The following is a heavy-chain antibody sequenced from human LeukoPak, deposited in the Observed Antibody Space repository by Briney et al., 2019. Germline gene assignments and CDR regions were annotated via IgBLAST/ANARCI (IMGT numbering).Heavy chain of an antibody. Sequence: GRSLRLSCAASGFTFSSYAMHWVRQAPGRGLEWVAVISYDGRNKHHADSVKGRFTISRDNSKNTLYLQMDSLRAEDTAVYYCARGDFGVVRPFDFWGQGTLVTVSS. CDR1: GFTFSSYA. D-gene: IGHD3-3*01. CDR2: ISYDGRNK. V-gene: IGHV3-30*04. J-gene: IGHJ4*02. CDR3: ARGDFGVVRPFDF.